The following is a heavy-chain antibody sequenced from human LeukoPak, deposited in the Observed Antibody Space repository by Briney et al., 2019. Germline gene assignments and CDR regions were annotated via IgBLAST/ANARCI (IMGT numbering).Heavy chain of an antibody. Sequence: SETLSLTCAVYGGSFSGYYWSWIRQPPGKGLEWIGEINHSGSTNYNPSLKSRVTISVDTSKNQFSLKLSSVTAADTAVYYCARRGSYRRFDHWGQGTLVTVSS. CDR2: INHSGST. J-gene: IGHJ4*02. V-gene: IGHV4-34*01. CDR1: GGSFSGYY. CDR3: ARRGSYRRFDH. D-gene: IGHD1-26*01.